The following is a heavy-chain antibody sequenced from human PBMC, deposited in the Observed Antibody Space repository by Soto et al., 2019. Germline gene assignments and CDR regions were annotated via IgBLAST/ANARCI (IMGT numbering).Heavy chain of an antibody. D-gene: IGHD3-22*01. J-gene: IGHJ4*02. CDR1: GYTFTNYG. Sequence: QVQLVQSGAEVKKPGASVKVSCKVSGYTFTNYGISWVRQTPGQGLEWMGWLSTFDGSTNYAQKLQGRVTMTTDISTTTAYMDLRSLRSDDTAVYYSAGDVGHYYDGSGYKIFFDYWGQGTLVTISS. CDR2: LSTFDGST. V-gene: IGHV1-18*01. CDR3: AGDVGHYYDGSGYKIFFDY.